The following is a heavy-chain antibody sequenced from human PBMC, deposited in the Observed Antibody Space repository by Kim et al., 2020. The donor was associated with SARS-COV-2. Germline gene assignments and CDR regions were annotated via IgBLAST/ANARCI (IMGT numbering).Heavy chain of an antibody. Sequence: SETLSLTCRVSGGSISSGGYAWSWLRQAPGKGPEGIGYIYYSGTSHHNPALSRSVTLSIERSRNQITRQLRSVTPADTAVYFCARGGASTVTSFWYFDVWGRGTLVSVSS. CDR2: IYYSGTS. J-gene: IGHJ2*01. D-gene: IGHD4-17*01. CDR1: GGSISSGGYA. CDR3: ARGGASTVTSFWYFDV. V-gene: IGHV4-30-2*01.